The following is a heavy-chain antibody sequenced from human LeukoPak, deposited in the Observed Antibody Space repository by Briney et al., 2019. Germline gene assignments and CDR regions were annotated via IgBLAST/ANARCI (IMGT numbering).Heavy chain of an antibody. V-gene: IGHV3-30*18. CDR1: GFTFSSYG. D-gene: IGHD3-16*01. J-gene: IGHJ6*02. Sequence: GRSLRLSCAVSGFTFSSYGMHWVRQAPGKGLEWVALISYDGSNKYYADSVKGRFTISRDNPKNTLYLQMNSLRAEDTAVYYCAKEITGGLDVWGPGTTVIVSS. CDR2: ISYDGSNK. CDR3: AKEITGGLDV.